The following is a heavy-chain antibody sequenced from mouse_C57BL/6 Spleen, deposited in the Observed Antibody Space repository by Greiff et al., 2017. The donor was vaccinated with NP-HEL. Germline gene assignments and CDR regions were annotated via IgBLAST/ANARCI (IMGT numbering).Heavy chain of an antibody. V-gene: IGHV1-15*01. CDR1: GYTFTDYE. D-gene: IGHD1-1*01. J-gene: IGHJ1*03. Sequence: QVQLQQSGAELVRPGASVTLSCKASGYTFTDYEMHWVKQTPVHGLEWIGAIDPETGGTAYNQKFKGKAILTADKSSSTAYMELRSLTSEDSAVYYCTRRRSHYYGSRTRYFDVWGTGTTVTVSS. CDR3: TRRRSHYYGSRTRYFDV. CDR2: IDPETGGT.